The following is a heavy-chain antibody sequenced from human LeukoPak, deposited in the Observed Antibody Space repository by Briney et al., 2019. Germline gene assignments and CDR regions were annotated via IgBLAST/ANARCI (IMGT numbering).Heavy chain of an antibody. D-gene: IGHD3-16*02. Sequence: GGSLKLSCAASGFTFNSFAMNWVRQAPGKGLEWVSSISGSDGTSHYADFVKGRFTISRDNSKNTLYLQMNSLRAEDTAAYYCAKSLGVGGYTRYKGFDQWGQGTLVVVSS. CDR2: ISGSDGTS. V-gene: IGHV3-23*01. CDR1: GFTFNSFA. J-gene: IGHJ4*02. CDR3: AKSLGVGGYTRYKGFDQ.